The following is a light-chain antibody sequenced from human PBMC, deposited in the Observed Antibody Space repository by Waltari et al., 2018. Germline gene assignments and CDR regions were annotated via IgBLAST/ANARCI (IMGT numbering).Light chain of an antibody. CDR3: QHYNNWPLT. Sequence: EIVMTQSPATLSVSPGERATLSCRASQNVPTYLAWYQQKPGQAPRLLIHRASIRATDIPGRFSGSGSGTEFTLTISGLQSEDFAVYFCQHYNNWPLTFGPGTQVDIK. CDR2: RAS. CDR1: QNVPTY. J-gene: IGKJ3*01. V-gene: IGKV3-15*01.